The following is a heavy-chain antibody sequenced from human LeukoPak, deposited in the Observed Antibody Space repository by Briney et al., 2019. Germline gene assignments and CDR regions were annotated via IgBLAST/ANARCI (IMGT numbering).Heavy chain of an antibody. D-gene: IGHD6-6*01. J-gene: IGHJ6*03. CDR3: AREIGSSGLYYYYYYMDV. Sequence: GASVKVSCKASGYTFTSYDINWERQATGQGLEWMGWMNPNSGNTGYAQKFQGRVTITRNTSISTAYMELSSLRSEDTAVYYCAREIGSSGLYYYYYYMDVWGKGTTVTVSS. V-gene: IGHV1-8*03. CDR2: MNPNSGNT. CDR1: GYTFTSYD.